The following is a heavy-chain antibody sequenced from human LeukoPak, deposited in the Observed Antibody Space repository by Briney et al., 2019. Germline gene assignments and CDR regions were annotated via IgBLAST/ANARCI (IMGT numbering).Heavy chain of an antibody. V-gene: IGHV3-49*03. Sequence: GGSLRLSCTTSGFTFGDYTMTWFRQAPGKGLEWVGFIRSKTYGGTTEYAASVKGRFTISRDDSKSIAYLQMNSLKTEDTAVYYCTRFYDSSGYYYPLDAFDIWGQGTMVTVSP. J-gene: IGHJ3*02. CDR1: GFTFGDYT. CDR2: IRSKTYGGTT. CDR3: TRFYDSSGYYYPLDAFDI. D-gene: IGHD3-22*01.